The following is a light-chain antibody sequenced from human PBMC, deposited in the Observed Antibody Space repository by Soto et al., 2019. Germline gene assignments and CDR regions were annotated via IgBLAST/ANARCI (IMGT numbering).Light chain of an antibody. CDR2: AAS. CDR3: QQSYSTPLT. Sequence: DIQMTQSPSSLSASVGGRVTITCRASQSISSYLNWYQQKPGKAPKLMIYAASSLQSGVPSRFSGSGSGTDFTLTISSLQPEDVATYYCQQSYSTPLTLGGGTKVDI. CDR1: QSISSY. V-gene: IGKV1-39*01. J-gene: IGKJ4*01.